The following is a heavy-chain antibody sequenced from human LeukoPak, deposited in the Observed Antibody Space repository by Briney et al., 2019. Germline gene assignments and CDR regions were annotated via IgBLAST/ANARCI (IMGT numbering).Heavy chain of an antibody. CDR1: GYTFTGYY. CDR3: ARDRWVTGSNDAFDI. CDR2: INPTSGGT. J-gene: IGHJ3*02. V-gene: IGHV1-2*02. D-gene: IGHD1-20*01. Sequence: ASVKVSCKASGYTFTGYYMHWVRQAPGQGLEWMGWINPTSGGTNYAQKFQGRVTMTRDTSISTAYMGLSRLRSDDTAVYYCARDRWVTGSNDAFDIWGQGTMVTVSS.